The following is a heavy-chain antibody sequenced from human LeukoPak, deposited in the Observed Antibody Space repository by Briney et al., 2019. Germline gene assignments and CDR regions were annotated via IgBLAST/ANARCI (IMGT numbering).Heavy chain of an antibody. CDR1: GGTFSSYA. CDR3: ARASGHIGGRAFDI. CDR2: IITIFGTA. D-gene: IGHD6-19*01. J-gene: IGHJ3*02. V-gene: IGHV1-69*13. Sequence: SVKVSCKASGGTFSSYAISWVRQAPGQGLEWMGGIITIFGTANYAQMFQGRVTITADASKSPSSMELSSLSAEDTAVYYCARASGHIGGRAFDIWGQGTMVTVSS.